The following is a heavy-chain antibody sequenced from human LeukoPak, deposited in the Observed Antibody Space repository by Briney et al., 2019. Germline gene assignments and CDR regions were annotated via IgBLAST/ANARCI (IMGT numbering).Heavy chain of an antibody. Sequence: ASVKVSFKASGYTFTGYYMRWVRQAPGQGLEWMGWVNPNSGGTNYAQKFQGRVTMTRDTSISTAYMELSRLRSDDTAVYYCARENSGYFDYWGQGILVTVSS. V-gene: IGHV1-2*02. CDR1: GYTFTGYY. CDR3: ARENSGYFDY. J-gene: IGHJ4*02. D-gene: IGHD1-26*01. CDR2: VNPNSGGT.